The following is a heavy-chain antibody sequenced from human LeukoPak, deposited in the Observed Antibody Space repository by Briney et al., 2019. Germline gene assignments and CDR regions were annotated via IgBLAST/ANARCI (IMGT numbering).Heavy chain of an antibody. CDR2: IIASGGST. J-gene: IGHJ4*02. Sequence: PGGSLRLSCAASGFTFSSYAMSWVRQTPGKGLEWVSAIIASGGSTYHADSVKGRFTISRDNSKNTLYLQLNSLRDEDTAVYYCARDFVIVAPSALWGQGTLVTVSS. V-gene: IGHV3-23*01. CDR3: ARDFVIVAPSAL. CDR1: GFTFSSYA. D-gene: IGHD3-22*01.